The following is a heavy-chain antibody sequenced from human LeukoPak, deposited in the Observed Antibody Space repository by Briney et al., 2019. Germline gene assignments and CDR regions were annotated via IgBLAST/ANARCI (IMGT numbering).Heavy chain of an antibody. CDR3: ARGGWFGANWFDP. Sequence: GGSLRLSCAASGFTFSSYWMSWVRQAPGKGLEWVANIKQDGSEKYYVDSVKGRFTISRDNAKNSLYLQMNSLRAEDTAVYYCARGGWFGANWFDPWGQGTLVTVSS. CDR1: GFTFSSYW. J-gene: IGHJ5*02. D-gene: IGHD3-10*01. CDR2: IKQDGSEK. V-gene: IGHV3-7*01.